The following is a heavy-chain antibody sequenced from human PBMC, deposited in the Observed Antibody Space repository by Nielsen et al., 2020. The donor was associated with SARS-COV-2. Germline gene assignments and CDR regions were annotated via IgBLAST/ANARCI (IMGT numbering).Heavy chain of an antibody. CDR3: ARGLLSRVRGAIPLPFDY. CDR1: GGSFSDYY. V-gene: IGHV4-34*01. D-gene: IGHD3-10*01. CDR2: INHSGST. J-gene: IGHJ4*02. Sequence: SQTLSLTCAVYGGSFSDYYWTWIRQPPGKGLEWIGEINHSGSTNYNPSLKSRVTISVDTSKNQFSLKLSSVTAADTALYYCARGLLSRVRGAIPLPFDYWGQGTLVTVSS.